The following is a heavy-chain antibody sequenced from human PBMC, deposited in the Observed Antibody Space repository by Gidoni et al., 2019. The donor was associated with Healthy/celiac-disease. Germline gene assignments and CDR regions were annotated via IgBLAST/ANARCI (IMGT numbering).Heavy chain of an antibody. V-gene: IGHV3-9*01. D-gene: IGHD3-22*01. Sequence: EVQLVESGGGLVQPGRSLRLSCAASGFTFDDYAMHWVRQAPGKGLEWVSGISWNSGSIGYADSVKGRFTISRDNAKNSLYLQMNSLRAEDTALYYCAKDLYDSSGYSYAFDIWGQGTMVTVSS. J-gene: IGHJ3*02. CDR3: AKDLYDSSGYSYAFDI. CDR1: GFTFDDYA. CDR2: ISWNSGSI.